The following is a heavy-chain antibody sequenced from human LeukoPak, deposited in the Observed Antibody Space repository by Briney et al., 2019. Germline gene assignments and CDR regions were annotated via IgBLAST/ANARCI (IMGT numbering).Heavy chain of an antibody. Sequence: GGSLRLSCAASGFPLSNYAMNWVRQAPGKGLEWVSSISESGDKTDYADSVRGRFTISRDNSQNTLYLQMKSLRVEDTALYYCAKQWVDCWGQGTLVTVSS. CDR3: AKQWVDC. CDR2: ISESGDKT. V-gene: IGHV3-23*01. CDR1: GFPLSNYA. J-gene: IGHJ4*02. D-gene: IGHD1-26*01.